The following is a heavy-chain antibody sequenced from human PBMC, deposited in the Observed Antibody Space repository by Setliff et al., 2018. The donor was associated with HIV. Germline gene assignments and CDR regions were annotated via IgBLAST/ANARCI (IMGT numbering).Heavy chain of an antibody. J-gene: IGHJ4*02. D-gene: IGHD3-22*01. CDR1: GFTFSDAW. CDR2: IKSKIDGETT. Sequence: RLSCAGSGFTFSDAWITWVRQAPGKGLEWLGRIKSKIDGETTDYAAPVKGRFTISRDDSKNTVYLHMNSLKTEDTAVYYCIWSGSSGLYYFDHWGQGTLVTVSS. CDR3: IWSGSSGLYYFDH. V-gene: IGHV3-15*01.